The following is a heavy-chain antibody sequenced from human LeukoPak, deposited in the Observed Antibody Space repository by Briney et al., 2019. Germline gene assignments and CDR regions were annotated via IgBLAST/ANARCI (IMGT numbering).Heavy chain of an antibody. CDR2: ISWNSGSI. D-gene: IGHD6-6*01. CDR3: AKDQSIAAGPLHGMDV. V-gene: IGHV3-9*01. CDR1: GFTFDDYA. J-gene: IGHJ6*02. Sequence: PGGSLRLSCAASGFTFDDYAMHRVRQAPGKGLEWVSGISWNSGSIGYADSVKGRFTISRDNAKNSLYLQMNSLGAEDTALYYCAKDQSIAAGPLHGMDVWGQGTTVTVSS.